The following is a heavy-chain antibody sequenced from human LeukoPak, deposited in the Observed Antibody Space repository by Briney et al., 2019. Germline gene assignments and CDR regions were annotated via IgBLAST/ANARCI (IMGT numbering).Heavy chain of an antibody. D-gene: IGHD3-22*01. J-gene: IGHJ4*02. CDR2: ISGSGGSI. CDR1: GFTFSSYA. Sequence: GGSLRLSCAASGFTFSSYAMTWVRQAPGKGLEWVSAISGSGGSIYYADSVKGRFTISRDNSKNTLSLQMNSLRAEDTAVYYCAKFAGRYYDSGGYFHYWGQGTLVTVSS. CDR3: AKFAGRYYDSGGYFHY. V-gene: IGHV3-23*01.